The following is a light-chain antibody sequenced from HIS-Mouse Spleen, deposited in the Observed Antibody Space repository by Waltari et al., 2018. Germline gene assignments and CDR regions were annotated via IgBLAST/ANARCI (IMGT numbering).Light chain of an antibody. CDR3: QQYYSTPYT. CDR1: QSVLYSSNNKNY. CDR2: WAS. Sequence: DIVMTQSPDSLAVSLGERATINCKSSQSVLYSSNNKNYLAWYQQKPGQRPKLLIYWASTRESGVPDRCSGSGSGTDFTLTISSLQAEDVAVYYCQQYYSTPYTFGQGTKLEIK. V-gene: IGKV4-1*01. J-gene: IGKJ2*01.